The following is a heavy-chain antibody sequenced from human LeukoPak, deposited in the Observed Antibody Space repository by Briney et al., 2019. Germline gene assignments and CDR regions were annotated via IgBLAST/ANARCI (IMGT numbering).Heavy chain of an antibody. D-gene: IGHD5-18*01. Sequence: PGGSLRLSCAASGFTFSRYAMLWVRQSTGKGLEYVSAISSYGDSTYYANSVKGRFTISRDNSKNTLYLRMGSLRAEDMAVYYCARDEGDTAMVPGDYWGQGTLVTVSS. CDR3: ARDEGDTAMVPGDY. CDR2: ISSYGDST. J-gene: IGHJ4*02. V-gene: IGHV3-64*01. CDR1: GFTFSRYA.